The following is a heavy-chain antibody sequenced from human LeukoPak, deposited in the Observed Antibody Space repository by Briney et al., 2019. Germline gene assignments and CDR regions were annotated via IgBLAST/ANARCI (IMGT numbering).Heavy chain of an antibody. D-gene: IGHD3-22*01. J-gene: IGHJ4*02. CDR2: TYPGDSDT. Sequence: GESLKISCKGSGYSFTSYWIGWVRQMPGKGLEWMGITYPGDSDTRYSPSFQGQVTISAGKSISTAYLQWSSLKASDTAMYYCARRYDSSGYYYDYWGQGTLVTVSS. V-gene: IGHV5-51*01. CDR3: ARRYDSSGYYYDY. CDR1: GYSFTSYW.